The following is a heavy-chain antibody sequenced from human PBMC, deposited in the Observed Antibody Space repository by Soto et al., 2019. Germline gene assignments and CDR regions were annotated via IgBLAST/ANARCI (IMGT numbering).Heavy chain of an antibody. Sequence: QVQLVESGGGVVQPGRSLRLSCAASGFTFSSYAMHWVRQAPGKGLEWVAVISYDGSNKYYADSVKGRFTISRDNSKNTLYLQMKSLRAEDTAVYYCAPKGGGPTVTTDYYYYGMDVWGQGTTVTVSS. V-gene: IGHV3-30-3*01. D-gene: IGHD4-17*01. CDR3: APKGGGPTVTTDYYYYGMDV. CDR2: ISYDGSNK. CDR1: GFTFSSYA. J-gene: IGHJ6*02.